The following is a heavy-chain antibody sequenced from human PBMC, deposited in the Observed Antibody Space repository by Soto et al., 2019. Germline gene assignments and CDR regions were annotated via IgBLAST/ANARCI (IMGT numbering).Heavy chain of an antibody. J-gene: IGHJ4*02. CDR1: GFTFSSYG. D-gene: IGHD1-26*01. CDR2: ISYDGGNK. V-gene: IGHV3-30*18. Sequence: QVQLVESGGGVVQPGRSLRLSCAASGFTFSSYGMHWVRQAPGKGLEWVAVISYDGGNKYYADSVKGRFTISRDNSKNTLYLQMNSLRAEDTAVYYCAKDHGSYFGLDYWGQGTLVTVSS. CDR3: AKDHGSYFGLDY.